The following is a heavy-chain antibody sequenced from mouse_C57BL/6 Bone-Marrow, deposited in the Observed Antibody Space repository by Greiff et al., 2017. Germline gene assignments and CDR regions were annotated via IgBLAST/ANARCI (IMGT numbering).Heavy chain of an antibody. V-gene: IGHV5-9*04. CDR1: GFTFTSYT. CDR3: ARHVAGYVMDY. D-gene: IGHD3-2*02. J-gene: IGHJ4*01. Sequence: EVQLVESGAGLARPGGSLKLSCTASGFTFTSYTMCWVRQTPEKRLEWIATISGNGGSTYYPDSVKSQFTMSRDNATSTPYMQLSSLRSEDSAVYYCARHVAGYVMDYWGQGTPVTVS. CDR2: ISGNGGST.